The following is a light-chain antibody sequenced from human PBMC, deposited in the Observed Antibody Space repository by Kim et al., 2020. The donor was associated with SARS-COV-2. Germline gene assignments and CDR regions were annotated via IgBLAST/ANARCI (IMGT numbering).Light chain of an antibody. Sequence: QSVLTQPPSVSGAPWQRVTLSCTGSSSNIGAGFDVHWYQKLPGTAPKLLIFDNTNRPSGVPDRFSGSKSGTSASLAITGLQAEDEADYYCQSYDSSLSGYVFGTGTKVTVL. V-gene: IGLV1-40*01. CDR2: DNT. CDR3: QSYDSSLSGYV. CDR1: SSNIGAGFD. J-gene: IGLJ1*01.